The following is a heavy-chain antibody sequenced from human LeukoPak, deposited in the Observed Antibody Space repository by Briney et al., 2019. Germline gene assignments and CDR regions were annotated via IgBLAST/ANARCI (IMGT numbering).Heavy chain of an antibody. Sequence: ASVKVSCKASGYTFIDYYMHWVRQAPGQGVEWMGWIDPKSGGTSYAQKFQDRVAMIRDTSISTAYMELTRLRSDDTAVYYCARAYSSGWYGSTDYWGQGTLVTGSS. V-gene: IGHV1-2*02. CDR2: IDPKSGGT. D-gene: IGHD6-19*01. CDR3: ARAYSSGWYGSTDY. CDR1: GYTFIDYY. J-gene: IGHJ4*02.